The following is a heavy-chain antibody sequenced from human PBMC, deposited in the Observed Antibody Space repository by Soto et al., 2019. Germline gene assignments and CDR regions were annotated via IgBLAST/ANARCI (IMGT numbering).Heavy chain of an antibody. Sequence: QVQLVESGGGVVQPGRSLRLSCAASGFTFSSYGMHWVRQGPGKGLEWVAVISNDGRNKYYADSVKGRFTISRDNSNHTLYLQMNGLRIEDAAEYHCVEEERQGIFGVVVLDYWGQGILVTVSS. CDR1: GFTFSSYG. D-gene: IGHD3-3*01. CDR2: ISNDGRNK. V-gene: IGHV3-30*18. CDR3: VEEERQGIFGVVVLDY. J-gene: IGHJ4*01.